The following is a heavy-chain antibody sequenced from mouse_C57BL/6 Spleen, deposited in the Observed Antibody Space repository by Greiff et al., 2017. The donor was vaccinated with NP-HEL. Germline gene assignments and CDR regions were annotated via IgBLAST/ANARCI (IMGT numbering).Heavy chain of an antibody. CDR2: INPGSGGT. CDR1: GYAFTNYL. D-gene: IGHD4-1*01. J-gene: IGHJ2*01. V-gene: IGHV1-54*01. Sequence: QVQLKQSGAELVRPGTSVKVSCKASGYAFTNYLIEWVKQRPGQGLEWIGVINPGSGGTNYNEKFKSKATLTVDKSSSTAYMQLNSLTSEDSAVYYCARSRGTNWDGDYWGQGTTLTVSS. CDR3: ARSRGTNWDGDY.